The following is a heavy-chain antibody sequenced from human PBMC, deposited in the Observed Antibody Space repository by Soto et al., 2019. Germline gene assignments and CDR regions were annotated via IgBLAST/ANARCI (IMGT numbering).Heavy chain of an antibody. Sequence: LRLSCAASGFTFSSYAMSWVRQAPGEGLEWVSAISGSGGSTYYADSVKGRFTISRDNSKNTLYLQMNSLRAEDTAVYYCAKEITMIVVPLAFDVWGQGTMVTVSS. CDR3: AKEITMIVVPLAFDV. CDR2: ISGSGGST. D-gene: IGHD3-22*01. CDR1: GFTFSSYA. V-gene: IGHV3-23*01. J-gene: IGHJ3*01.